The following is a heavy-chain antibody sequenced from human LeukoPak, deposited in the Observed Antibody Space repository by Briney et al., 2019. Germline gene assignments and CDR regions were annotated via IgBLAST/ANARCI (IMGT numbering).Heavy chain of an antibody. CDR3: AREDTAMADAFDI. V-gene: IGHV3-74*01. Sequence: GGSLRLSCAASGFTFSSYWMHWVRRAPGEGLVWVSRSSTEGSRTSYADSVKGRFTTSRDNAKNTLYLQMNSLRAEDTAVYYCAREDTAMADAFDIWGQGTMVTVSS. D-gene: IGHD5-18*01. CDR2: SSTEGSRT. J-gene: IGHJ3*02. CDR1: GFTFSSYW.